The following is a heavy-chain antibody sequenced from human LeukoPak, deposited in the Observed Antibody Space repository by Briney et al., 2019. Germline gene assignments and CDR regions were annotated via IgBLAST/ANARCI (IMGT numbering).Heavy chain of an antibody. CDR3: ARGTKIAVAGTSQRKKFDF. CDR2: MNPNSGNT. J-gene: IGHJ4*02. D-gene: IGHD6-19*01. CDR1: GYTFTSFD. Sequence: GASVKVSCTASGYTFTSFDINWVRQATGQGLEWMGWMNPNSGNTGYAQKFQGRVTITRNTSIDTAYMELSSLRSEDTAVYYCARGTKIAVAGTSQRKKFDFWGQGTLVTVSS. V-gene: IGHV1-8*03.